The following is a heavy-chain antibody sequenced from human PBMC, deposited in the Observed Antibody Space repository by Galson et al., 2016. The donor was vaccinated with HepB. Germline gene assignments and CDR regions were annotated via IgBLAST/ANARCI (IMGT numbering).Heavy chain of an antibody. CDR2: INPNSGGT. CDR3: ARDAWSGSYSGIDY. D-gene: IGHD1-26*01. Sequence: SVKVSCKASGYTFTGYYMHWVRQTPGQGLEWMGWINPNSGGTNYAQKFQGWVTMTRDTSISTAYMELSRLKSDDTAVYYCARDAWSGSYSGIDYWAREPWSPSPQ. V-gene: IGHV1-2*04. J-gene: IGHJ4*02. CDR1: GYTFTGYY.